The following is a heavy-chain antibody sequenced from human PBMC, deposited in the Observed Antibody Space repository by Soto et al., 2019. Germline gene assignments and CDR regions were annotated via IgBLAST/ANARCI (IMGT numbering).Heavy chain of an antibody. V-gene: IGHV3-11*01. J-gene: IGHJ4*02. CDR1: GFTFSDYY. D-gene: IGHD5-18*01. Sequence: GGSLRLSCAASGFTFSDYYMSWIRQAPGKGLEWVSYISSSGSTIYYADSVKGRFTISRDNAKNSLYLQMNSLRAEDTAVYYCARDAETAMVFWYFDDWGQGTLVTVAS. CDR3: ARDAETAMVFWYFDD. CDR2: ISSSGSTI.